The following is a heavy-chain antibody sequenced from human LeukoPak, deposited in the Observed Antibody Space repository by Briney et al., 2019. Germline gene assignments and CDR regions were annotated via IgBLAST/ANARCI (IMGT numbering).Heavy chain of an antibody. CDR3: ARLRNYYASSGYDY. Sequence: GGALEISCKGSGYIFTSYWIGWVRPMPGKGLEGMGIIYPGDSDTRYSPSFQGQVTISADKSISTAYLQWSSLKASDTAMYYCARLRNYYASSGYDYWGQGTLVTVSS. CDR1: GYIFTSYW. J-gene: IGHJ4*02. D-gene: IGHD3-22*01. CDR2: IYPGDSDT. V-gene: IGHV5-51*01.